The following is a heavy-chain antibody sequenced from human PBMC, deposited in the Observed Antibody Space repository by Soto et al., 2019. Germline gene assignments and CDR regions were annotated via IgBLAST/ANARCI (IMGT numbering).Heavy chain of an antibody. CDR2: IKSKTDGGTT. CDR1: GFTFTNAW. CDR3: TTELFHNYDRSGSSDY. Sequence: EVQLVESGGGLVKPGGSLRLSCAASGFTFTNAWMNWVRQAPGKGLEWVGRIKSKTDGGTTDYAAPVKGRITIARDDSKNTLYLQMNSLKTEDTAVYYCTTELFHNYDRSGSSDYWGQGTLVTVSS. D-gene: IGHD3-22*01. V-gene: IGHV3-15*07. J-gene: IGHJ4*02.